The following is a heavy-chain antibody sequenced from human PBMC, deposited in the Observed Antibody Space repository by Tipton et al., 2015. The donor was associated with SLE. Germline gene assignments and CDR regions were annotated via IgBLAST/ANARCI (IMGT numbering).Heavy chain of an antibody. V-gene: IGHV4-34*01. CDR1: GGSISGYY. Sequence: TLSLTCTVSGGSISGYYWSWIRQHPGKGLEWMGDIYDSGTTHFNPSLKSRVAISADTSKRQFSLKLSSVTAADTAVYYCATRGSSSWYFFDYWGQGTLVTVSS. CDR3: ATRGSSSWYFFDY. CDR2: IYDSGTT. J-gene: IGHJ4*02. D-gene: IGHD6-13*01.